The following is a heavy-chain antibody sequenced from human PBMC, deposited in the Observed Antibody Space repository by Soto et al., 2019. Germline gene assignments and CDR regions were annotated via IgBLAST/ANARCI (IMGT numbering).Heavy chain of an antibody. V-gene: IGHV3-23*01. CDR3: AKDSWAIFGVPAGEYYAMDV. Sequence: GGSLRLSCVASGFTFENYAMSWVRQAPGKGLEWVSAISGSGGTTYYSDSVKGRFTISRDNSKNTVYLQMNDLRVEDAAEYFCAKDSWAIFGVPAGEYYAMDVWGQGTTVTSP. J-gene: IGHJ6*02. D-gene: IGHD3-3*01. CDR2: ISGSGGTT. CDR1: GFTFENYA.